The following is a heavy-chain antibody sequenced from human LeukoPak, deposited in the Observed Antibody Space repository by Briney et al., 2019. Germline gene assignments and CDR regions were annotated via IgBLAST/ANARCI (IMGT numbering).Heavy chain of an antibody. D-gene: IGHD2-2*01. CDR3: ARGGYCSSTSCSGAYYYYGMDV. CDR1: GYTFTSYY. CDR2: ISPSGGST. J-gene: IGHJ6*02. Sequence: ASVTVSCTASGYTFTSYYMHWVRQAPGQGLEWMGIISPSGGSTSYAQKFQGRVTMTRDTSTSTVYMELSSLRSEDTAVYYCARGGYCSSTSCSGAYYYYGMDVWGQGTTVTVSS. V-gene: IGHV1-46*01.